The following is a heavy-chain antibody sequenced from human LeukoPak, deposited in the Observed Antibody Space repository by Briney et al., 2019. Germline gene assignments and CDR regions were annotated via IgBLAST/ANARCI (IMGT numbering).Heavy chain of an antibody. CDR1: GYSISSGYY. Sequence: LETLSLTCTVSGYSISSGYYWGWIRQPPGKGLEWIGSIYHSGSTYYNPSLKSRVTISVDTSKNQFSLKLSSVTAADTAVYYCARDPGHGSGSYLFTYWGQGTLVTVSS. V-gene: IGHV4-38-2*02. CDR2: IYHSGST. CDR3: ARDPGHGSGSYLFTY. J-gene: IGHJ4*02. D-gene: IGHD3-10*01.